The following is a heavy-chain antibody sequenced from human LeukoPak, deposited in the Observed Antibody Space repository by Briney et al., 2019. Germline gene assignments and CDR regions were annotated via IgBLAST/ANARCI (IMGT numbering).Heavy chain of an antibody. CDR3: AGSYGSGSPHGY. Sequence: PSETLSLTCTVSGGSISSYYWSWIRQPPGKGLEWIGYIYYSGSTNYNPSLKSRVTISVDTSKNQFSLKLSSVTAADTAVYYCAGSYGSGSPHGYWGQGTLVTVSS. CDR1: GGSISSYY. V-gene: IGHV4-59*08. D-gene: IGHD3-10*01. CDR2: IYYSGST. J-gene: IGHJ4*02.